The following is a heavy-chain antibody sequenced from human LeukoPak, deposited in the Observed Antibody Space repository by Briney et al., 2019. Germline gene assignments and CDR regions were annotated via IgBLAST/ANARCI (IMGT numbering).Heavy chain of an antibody. J-gene: IGHJ4*02. CDR2: IYSGGST. D-gene: IGHD1-26*01. CDR3: AKDMGEESGSCYLTFDY. Sequence: GGSLRFSCAASGFTVSSNYMSWVRQAPGKGLEWVSVIYSGGSTYYADSVKGRFTISRDNSKNSLYLQMNSLRTEDTALYYCAKDMGEESGSCYLTFDYWGRGTLVTVSS. V-gene: IGHV3-53*05. CDR1: GFTVSSNY.